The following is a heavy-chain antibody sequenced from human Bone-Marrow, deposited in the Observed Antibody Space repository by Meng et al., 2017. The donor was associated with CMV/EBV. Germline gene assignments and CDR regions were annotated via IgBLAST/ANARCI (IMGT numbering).Heavy chain of an antibody. D-gene: IGHD3-22*01. J-gene: IGHJ5*02. CDR1: GYTFASNG. CDR2: ISPYNGNT. V-gene: IGHV1-18*01. CDR3: ARPGDSSGSMEFDP. Sequence: ASVKVSCKTSGYTFASNGISWVRQAPGQGLEWMGWISPYNGNTNYAQKLQGRVTMTTDTSTSTAYMELRSLRSDDTAVYYCARPGDSSGSMEFDPWGQGTLVTVSS.